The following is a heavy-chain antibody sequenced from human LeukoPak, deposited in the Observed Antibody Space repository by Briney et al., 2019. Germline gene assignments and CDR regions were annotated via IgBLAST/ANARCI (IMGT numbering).Heavy chain of an antibody. V-gene: IGHV3-48*01. Sequence: GGSLRLSCAASGFTFSSYSMNWVRQAPGKGLEWISYISSNSSTIFYADSVKGRFTISRDNAKNSLYVQMNSLRADDTAIYYCARDGLMDAWGTGTTVTVSS. CDR2: ISSNSSTI. CDR1: GFTFSSYS. J-gene: IGHJ6*03. CDR3: ARDGLMDA.